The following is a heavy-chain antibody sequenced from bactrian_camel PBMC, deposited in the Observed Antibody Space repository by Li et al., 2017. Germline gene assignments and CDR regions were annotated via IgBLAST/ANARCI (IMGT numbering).Heavy chain of an antibody. D-gene: IGHD2*01. J-gene: IGHJ4*01. V-gene: IGHV3S53*01. CDR3: AADRGRSRNCFSDRFSPAEFGD. CDR2: VDSVGRT. CDR1: AMKYSSDC. Sequence: HVQLVESGGGSVQAGGSLRVSCDASAMKYSSDCMAWYRRPQGKEREAVASVDSVGRTTYSESVKGRFTVSQDEAKNTVCLQMNSLKPEDTAMYYCAADRGRSRNCFSDRFSPAEFGDWGQGTQVTVS.